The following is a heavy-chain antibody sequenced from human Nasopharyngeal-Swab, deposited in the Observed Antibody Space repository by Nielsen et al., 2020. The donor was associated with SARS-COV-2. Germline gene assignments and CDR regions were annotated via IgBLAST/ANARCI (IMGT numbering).Heavy chain of an antibody. CDR3: AREGLSYDFWSGPYYYYGMDV. Sequence: SETLSLTCAVYGGSFSGYYWSWIRQPPGKGLEWIGEINHSGSTNYNPSLKSRVTISVDTSKNRFSLKLSSVTAADTAVYYCAREGLSYDFWSGPYYYYGMDVWGQGTTVTVSS. J-gene: IGHJ6*02. D-gene: IGHD3-3*01. CDR1: GGSFSGYY. CDR2: INHSGST. V-gene: IGHV4-34*01.